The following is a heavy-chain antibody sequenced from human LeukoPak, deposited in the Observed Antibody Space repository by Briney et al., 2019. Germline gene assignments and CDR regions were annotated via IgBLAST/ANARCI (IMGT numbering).Heavy chain of an antibody. J-gene: IGHJ5*02. CDR2: FDPEYGET. CDR3: APLDFWVPST. Sequence: ASVKVSCEVSGYTLNELSIHWVRQAAGKGLEWMGGFDPEYGETVYARKFQGRVTMAEDTSTDTAYMELSSLRSEDTAVYYCAPLDFWVPSTWGQGTLVTVSS. V-gene: IGHV1-24*01. CDR1: GYTLNELS. D-gene: IGHD3-3*01.